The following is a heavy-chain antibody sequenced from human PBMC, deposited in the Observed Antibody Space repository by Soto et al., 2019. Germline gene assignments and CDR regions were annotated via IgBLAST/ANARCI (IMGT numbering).Heavy chain of an antibody. CDR2: IIPIFGTA. CDR3: ARPRVATHPDYWYFDL. D-gene: IGHD5-12*01. Sequence: QVQLVQSGAEVKKPGSSVKVSCKASGGTFSSYAISWVRQAPGQGLEWMGGIIPIFGTANYAQKFQGRVTITADESTSTAYMELSSLRSEDTAVYYCARPRVATHPDYWYFDLWGRGPLVTVSS. CDR1: GGTFSSYA. V-gene: IGHV1-69*12. J-gene: IGHJ2*01.